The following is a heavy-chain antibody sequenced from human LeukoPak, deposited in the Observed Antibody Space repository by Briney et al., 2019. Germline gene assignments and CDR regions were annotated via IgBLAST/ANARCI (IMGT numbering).Heavy chain of an antibody. D-gene: IGHD2-8*01. V-gene: IGHV3-30*01. CDR3: ARDPVIVLMVYAIRKGNWFDP. CDR2: ISYDGSNK. J-gene: IGHJ5*02. CDR1: GFTFSSYA. Sequence: GGSLRLSCAASGFTFSSYAMHWVRQAPGKGREGVAVISYDGSNKYYADSVKGRFTISRDNSKNTLYLQMNSLRAEDTAVYYCARDPVIVLMVYAIRKGNWFDPWGQGTLVTVSS.